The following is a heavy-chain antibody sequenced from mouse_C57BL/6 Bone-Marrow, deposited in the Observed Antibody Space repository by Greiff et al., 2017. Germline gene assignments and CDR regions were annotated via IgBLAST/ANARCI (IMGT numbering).Heavy chain of an antibody. CDR1: GFTFSSYG. Sequence: EVMLVESGGDLVKPGGSLKLSCAASGFTFSSYGMSWVRQTPDKRLEWVATISSGGSYTYYPDSVKGRFTISRDNAKNTLYLQMSSLKSEDTAMYYCARATVVAGAMDYWGQGTSVTVSS. CDR3: ARATVVAGAMDY. J-gene: IGHJ4*01. CDR2: ISSGGSYT. D-gene: IGHD1-1*01. V-gene: IGHV5-6*02.